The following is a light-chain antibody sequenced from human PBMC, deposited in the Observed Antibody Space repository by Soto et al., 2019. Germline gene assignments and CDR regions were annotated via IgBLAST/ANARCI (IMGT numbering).Light chain of an antibody. Sequence: QSALTQPASVSGSPGQSITISCTGTSSDVGGYNYVSWYQRHPGKAPKLMIYDVSNRPSGVSNRFSGSKSGNTASLTISGLQAEDEADYYCSSYTSSSPLYVFGTGTKLTVL. V-gene: IGLV2-14*01. CDR2: DVS. CDR3: SSYTSSSPLYV. J-gene: IGLJ1*01. CDR1: SSDVGGYNY.